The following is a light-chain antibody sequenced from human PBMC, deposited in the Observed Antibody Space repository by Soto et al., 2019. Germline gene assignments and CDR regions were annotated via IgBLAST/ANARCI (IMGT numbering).Light chain of an antibody. CDR1: QGIGDT. J-gene: IGKJ5*01. CDR2: DTS. CDR3: QQYSSWPPIT. Sequence: EVVMRQSPATLSLSPGEGATLSCRASQGIGDTLAWYQHKPGQTPRLLIYDTSTMDTGVPTRFSGSRSGADFTLTINCLQSEDFAVYYCQQYSSWPPITFGQGTRLEIK. V-gene: IGKV3-15*01.